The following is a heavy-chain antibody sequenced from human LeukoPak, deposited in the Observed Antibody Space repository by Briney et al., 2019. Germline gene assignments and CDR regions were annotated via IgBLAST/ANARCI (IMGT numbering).Heavy chain of an antibody. CDR1: GYTFTGYY. J-gene: IGHJ4*02. CDR2: INPNSGGT. CDR3: ARSAPTLTYDILTAYLGY. V-gene: IGHV1-2*02. Sequence: ASVKVSCKASGYTFTGYYIHWVRQAPGQGLELMGWINPNSGGTNYAQKFQGRVTMTRDTSISTAYMELIRLRSDDTAVYYCARSAPTLTYDILTAYLGYWGQGTLVTVSS. D-gene: IGHD3-9*01.